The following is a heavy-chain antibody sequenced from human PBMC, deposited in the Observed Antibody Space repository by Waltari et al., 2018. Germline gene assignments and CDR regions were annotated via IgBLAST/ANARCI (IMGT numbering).Heavy chain of an antibody. CDR3: ARDKAYYYDSSGYPNDAFDI. CDR1: GGSISSYY. Sequence: QVQLQESGPGLVKPSETLSLNCTVAGGSISSYYWSWIRQPAGKGLEWIGRIYTSGSTNYNPSLKSRVTMSVDTSKNQFSLKLSSVTAADTAVYYCARDKAYYYDSSGYPNDAFDIWGQGTMVTVSS. V-gene: IGHV4-4*07. D-gene: IGHD3-22*01. J-gene: IGHJ3*02. CDR2: IYTSGST.